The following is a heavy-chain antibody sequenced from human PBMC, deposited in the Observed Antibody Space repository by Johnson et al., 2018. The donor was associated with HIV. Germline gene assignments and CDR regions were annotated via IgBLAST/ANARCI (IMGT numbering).Heavy chain of an antibody. CDR1: GFTVSSNY. CDR2: ISSSGTTV. Sequence: QVQLVESGGGLVQPGGSLRLSCAASGFTVSSNYMSWVRQAPGKGLEWVSYISSSGTTVYYADSVKGRFSISRDNAKHSLYLQMNSLRAEDTAVYYCARIPGSGLDHDAFDIWGQGTLVTVSS. CDR3: ARIPGSGLDHDAFDI. D-gene: IGHD6-19*01. J-gene: IGHJ3*02. V-gene: IGHV3-11*04.